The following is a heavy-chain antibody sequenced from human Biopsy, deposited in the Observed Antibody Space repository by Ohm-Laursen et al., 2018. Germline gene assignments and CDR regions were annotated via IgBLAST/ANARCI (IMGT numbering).Heavy chain of an antibody. CDR1: GDTFTTSA. J-gene: IGHJ6*02. V-gene: IGHV1-69*04. CDR2: IIPILGTV. Sequence: SVTVACKASGDTFTTSASSWVRQVPGQGLDLMGRIIPILGTVDYGQNFQGRVTIRADTSTSFLELTSLRYDDTAVYYCPSGDIGGIGLDVWGLGTTVTVSS. CDR3: PSGDIGGIGLDV. D-gene: IGHD3-10*01.